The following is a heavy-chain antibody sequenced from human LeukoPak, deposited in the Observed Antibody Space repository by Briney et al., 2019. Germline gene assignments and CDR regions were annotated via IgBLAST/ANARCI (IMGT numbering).Heavy chain of an antibody. CDR3: ARAVGSGSFQTYYYYMDV. CDR1: GGPISSHQ. CDR2: IYTSGST. V-gene: IGHV4-4*07. J-gene: IGHJ6*03. Sequence: SETLSLTCTVSGGPISSHQWSWIRQPAGKGLEWIGRIYTSGSTNYNPSLKSRVTMSVDTSKNQFSLELSSVTAADTAVYYCARAVGSGSFQTYYYYMDVWGKGTTVTISS. D-gene: IGHD3-10*01.